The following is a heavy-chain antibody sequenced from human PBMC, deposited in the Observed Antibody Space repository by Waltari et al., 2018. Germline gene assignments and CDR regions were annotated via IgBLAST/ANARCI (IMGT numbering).Heavy chain of an antibody. D-gene: IGHD1-1*01. Sequence: EVQLVDSGGGLVQPGESLRLSCAVSGFTFSSYAMSWVRQAPGKGLEWVSTISGSGGRTYYADSVKGRFTISRDNSKDTLYLQMNSLRAEDTAVYYCAKGRDGYNFRGFDYWGQGTLVTVSS. V-gene: IGHV3-23*04. J-gene: IGHJ4*02. CDR1: GFTFSSYA. CDR2: ISGSGGRT. CDR3: AKGRDGYNFRGFDY.